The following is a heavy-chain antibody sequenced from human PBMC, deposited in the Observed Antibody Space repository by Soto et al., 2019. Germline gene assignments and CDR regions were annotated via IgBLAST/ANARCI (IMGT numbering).Heavy chain of an antibody. V-gene: IGHV3-23*01. D-gene: IGHD3-3*02. Sequence: EVQLLESGGGLVQPGASLRLSCAASGFTFSSYAMTWVRQAPGKGLEWVSSISGSGDYTYFADSMKGRFTISRDNSKDTLELQRSSLSVEDTASYYCAKDSLSHPQVWFDPWGQGTLVTVSS. CDR3: AKDSLSHPQVWFDP. CDR2: ISGSGDYT. CDR1: GFTFSSYA. J-gene: IGHJ5*02.